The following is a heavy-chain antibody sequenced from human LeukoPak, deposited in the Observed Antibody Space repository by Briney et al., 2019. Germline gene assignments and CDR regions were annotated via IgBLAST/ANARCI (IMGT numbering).Heavy chain of an antibody. J-gene: IGHJ4*02. V-gene: IGHV4-34*01. CDR1: GGPFSGYY. Sequence: SETLSLTCAVHGGPFSGYYWSWIRQPPGKGGEWVGEINHSGSTNYNPSLKSRVTILVDTSKNQFSLKLSSVTAADTAVYYCARGSIVGAYFEFWGQGTLVTVSS. CDR3: ARGSIVGAYFEF. D-gene: IGHD1-26*01. CDR2: INHSGST.